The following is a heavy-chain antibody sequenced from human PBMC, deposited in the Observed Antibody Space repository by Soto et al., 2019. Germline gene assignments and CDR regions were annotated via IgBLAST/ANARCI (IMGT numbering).Heavy chain of an antibody. V-gene: IGHV3-30*03. D-gene: IGHD3-10*01. CDR2: ISYDGSNK. Sequence: QVQLVESGGGVVQPGRSLRLSCAASGFPFTTYGMHCVREGPGKGLEWGAVISYDGSNKYYADSVKGRFTISRDNSKNTLYLQMNSLRPEDTALYYCVGGQYYFDYRGQGTLVTVSS. CDR3: VGGQYYFDY. J-gene: IGHJ4*02. CDR1: GFPFTTYG.